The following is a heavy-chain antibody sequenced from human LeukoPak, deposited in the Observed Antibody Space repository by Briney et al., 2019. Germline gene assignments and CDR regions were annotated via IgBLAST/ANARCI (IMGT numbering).Heavy chain of an antibody. CDR2: IYASGNT. V-gene: IGHV4-4*07. Sequence: SETLSLTCTVSGGSISDYYWSWIWQPAGKGLEWIGRIYASGNTNYNPSLKSRVTMSLDTSKNQFSLKLNSVTAADTAVYYCARGPYSQYYYYHYMDVWGKGTTVTVSS. D-gene: IGHD6-13*01. CDR3: ARGPYSQYYYYHYMDV. J-gene: IGHJ6*03. CDR1: GGSISDYY.